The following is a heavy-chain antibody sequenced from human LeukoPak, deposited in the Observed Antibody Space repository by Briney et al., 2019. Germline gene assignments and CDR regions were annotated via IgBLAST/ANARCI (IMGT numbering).Heavy chain of an antibody. V-gene: IGHV1-46*01. CDR3: ARASLDAAMVYWYFDL. Sequence: ASVKVSCKASGYTFTSYYMHWVRQAPGQGPEWMGVIHPSGGSTSYAQKFQGRVTMTTDTSTSTVCVELSSLRSDDTAVYYCARASLDAAMVYWYFDLWGRGTLVTVSS. CDR2: IHPSGGST. CDR1: GYTFTSYY. D-gene: IGHD5-18*01. J-gene: IGHJ2*01.